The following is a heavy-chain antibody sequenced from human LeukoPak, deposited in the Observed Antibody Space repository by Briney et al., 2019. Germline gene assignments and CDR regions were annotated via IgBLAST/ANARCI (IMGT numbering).Heavy chain of an antibody. V-gene: IGHV3-30-3*01. D-gene: IGHD7-27*01. CDR3: ARGRANWGPFDY. J-gene: IGHJ4*02. Sequence: PGGSLRLSCAASGFTFSSYAMHWVRQAPGKGLEWVAVISYDGSNKYYADSVKGRFTISRDNSKNTLYLQMNSLRAEDMAVYYCARGRANWGPFDYWGQGTLVTVSS. CDR1: GFTFSSYA. CDR2: ISYDGSNK.